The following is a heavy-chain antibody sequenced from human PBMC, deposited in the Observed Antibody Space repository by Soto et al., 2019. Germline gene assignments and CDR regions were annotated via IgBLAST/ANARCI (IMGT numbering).Heavy chain of an antibody. CDR3: ARDRYSYYDFWSGSLPYYYYGMDV. V-gene: IGHV3-23*01. Sequence: GGSLRLSCAASGFTFSSYAMSWVRQAPGKGLEWVSAISGNGVSTYYADSVKGRFTISRDNAKNSLYLQMNSLRAEDTAVYYCARDRYSYYDFWSGSLPYYYYGMDVWGQGTTVTVSS. D-gene: IGHD3-3*01. CDR2: ISGNGVST. CDR1: GFTFSSYA. J-gene: IGHJ6*02.